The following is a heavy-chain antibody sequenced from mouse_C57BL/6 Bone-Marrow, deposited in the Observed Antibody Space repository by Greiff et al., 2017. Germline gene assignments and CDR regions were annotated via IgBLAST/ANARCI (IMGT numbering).Heavy chain of an antibody. CDR2: IWRGGST. V-gene: IGHV2-5*01. D-gene: IGHD1-1*01. CDR1: GFSLTSYG. J-gene: IGHJ4*01. Sequence: VMLVESGPGLVQPSQSLSITCTVSGFSLTSYGVHWVRQSPGKGLEWLGVIWRGGSTDYNAAFMSRLSITKDNSKSQVFFKMNSLQADDTAIYYCANYYGCSPYAMDYWGQGTSVTVSS. CDR3: ANYYGCSPYAMDY.